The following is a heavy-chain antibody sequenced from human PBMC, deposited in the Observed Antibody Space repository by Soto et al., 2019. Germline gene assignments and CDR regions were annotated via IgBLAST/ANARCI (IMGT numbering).Heavy chain of an antibody. D-gene: IGHD3-3*02. CDR3: ASHFPGATVKTRVDY. J-gene: IGHJ4*02. CDR2: IKQDGREK. CDR1: GFTFSSYW. Sequence: EVQLVESGGGLVQPGGSLTLSCAASGFTFSSYWMTWVRQAPGKGLEWLADIKQDGREKYYVDSVKGRFTISRDNAKNSLYLQMNSLRAEDTAVYYCASHFPGATVKTRVDYWGQGTLVTVSS. V-gene: IGHV3-7*01.